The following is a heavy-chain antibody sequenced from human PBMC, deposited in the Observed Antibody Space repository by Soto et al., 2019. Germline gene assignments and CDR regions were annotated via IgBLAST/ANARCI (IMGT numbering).Heavy chain of an antibody. CDR2: IYYSGST. Sequence: SETLSLTCTVSGGSISSGGYYWSWVRQHPGKGLEWIGYIYYSGSTYYNPSLKSRVTISVDTSKNQFSLKLSSVTAADTAVYYCARTPLPDYAGNSKGGYFDYWGQGTLVTVSS. CDR1: GGSISSGGYY. CDR3: ARTPLPDYAGNSKGGYFDY. J-gene: IGHJ4*02. D-gene: IGHD4-17*01. V-gene: IGHV4-31*02.